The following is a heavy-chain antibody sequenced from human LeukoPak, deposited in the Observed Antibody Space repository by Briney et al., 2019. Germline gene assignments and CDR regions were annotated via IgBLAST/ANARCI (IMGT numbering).Heavy chain of an antibody. V-gene: IGHV4-59*01. J-gene: IGHJ4*02. CDR3: ARGFLGSRGFGELYY. CDR1: GGSISSYY. Sequence: PSETLSLTCTVSGGSISSYYWSWIRQPPRKGLEWIGYIYYSGSTNYNPSLKSRVTISVDTSKNQFSLKLSSVTAADTAVYYCARGFLGSRGFGELYYWGQGTLVTVSS. CDR2: IYYSGST. D-gene: IGHD3-10*01.